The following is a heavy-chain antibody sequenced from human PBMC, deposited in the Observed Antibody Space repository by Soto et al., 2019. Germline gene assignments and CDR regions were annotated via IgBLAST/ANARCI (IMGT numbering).Heavy chain of an antibody. V-gene: IGHV4-34*01. CDR1: GGSFSGYY. J-gene: IGHJ4*02. CDR3: ARDKITGLFDY. D-gene: IGHD2-8*02. CDR2: INHSGST. Sequence: QVQLQQWGAGLLKPSETLSLTCAVYGGSFSGYYWTWIRQPPGTGLEWIGEINHSGSTNYNPSLKTRVTLSVDTSPTQFSLKLTSVTAADTAVYYCARDKITGLFDYWGQGTLVTVSS.